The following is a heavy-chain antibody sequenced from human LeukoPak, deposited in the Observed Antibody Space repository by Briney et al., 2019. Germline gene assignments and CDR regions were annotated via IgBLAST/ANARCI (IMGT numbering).Heavy chain of an antibody. CDR2: ISDNSGGI. V-gene: IGHV3-23*01. Sequence: GGSLRLSCAASGFNFRTYAMSWVRQAPGKGLEWVSAISDNSGGIYYADSVKDRFTISRDNSKSTLFMQMNSLRAEDTAVYYCAREYDSSWPSWGQGTLVTVSS. CDR3: AREYDSSWPS. J-gene: IGHJ5*02. CDR1: GFNFRTYA. D-gene: IGHD3-22*01.